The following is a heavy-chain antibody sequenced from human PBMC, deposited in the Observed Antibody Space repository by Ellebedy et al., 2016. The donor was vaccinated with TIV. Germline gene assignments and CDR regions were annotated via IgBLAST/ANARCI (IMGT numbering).Heavy chain of an antibody. Sequence: GESLKISCAASGFTFRTFGLHSVRQAPGNGLEWLAVVSSGGSVQYYADSVKGRFTISRDNSKNTLYLQMNSLRAEDTAVYYCARDLSHIVVVVAALDYWGQGTLVTVSS. CDR1: GFTFRTFG. J-gene: IGHJ4*02. CDR2: VSSGGSVQ. CDR3: ARDLSHIVVVVAALDY. V-gene: IGHV3-30*03. D-gene: IGHD2-15*01.